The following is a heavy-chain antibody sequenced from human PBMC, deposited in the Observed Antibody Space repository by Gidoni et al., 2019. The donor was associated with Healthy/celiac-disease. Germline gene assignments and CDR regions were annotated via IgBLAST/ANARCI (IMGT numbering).Heavy chain of an antibody. Sequence: EVQLVESGGGLVQPGGSLRLSCAASGFTFSSYSMNWVRQAPGKGLEWVSSMSSSSSYIDYADSVKGRFTISRDNAKNSLYLQMNSLRAEDTAVYYCARVGPQYSSGWYYWGQGTLVTVSS. CDR1: GFTFSSYS. CDR2: MSSSSSYI. CDR3: ARVGPQYSSGWYY. V-gene: IGHV3-21*01. J-gene: IGHJ4*02. D-gene: IGHD6-19*01.